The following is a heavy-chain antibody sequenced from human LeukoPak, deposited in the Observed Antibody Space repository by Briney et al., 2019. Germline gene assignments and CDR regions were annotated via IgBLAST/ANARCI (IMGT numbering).Heavy chain of an antibody. Sequence: PGGSLRLSCAASGFTFSSYAMSWVRQAPGKGLEWVSAISGSSGNTYYADSVKGRFTISRDNSKNTLYLQMNSLRDEDTAVYYCARDPTWLRFHESSHPAGDYWGQGTLVTVSS. CDR2: ISGSSGNT. J-gene: IGHJ4*02. D-gene: IGHD5-12*01. V-gene: IGHV3-23*01. CDR1: GFTFSSYA. CDR3: ARDPTWLRFHESSHPAGDY.